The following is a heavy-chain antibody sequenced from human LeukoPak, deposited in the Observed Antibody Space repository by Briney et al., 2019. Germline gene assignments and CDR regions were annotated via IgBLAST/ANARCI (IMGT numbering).Heavy chain of an antibody. Sequence: ASVKVSCKASGYTFTGYYVHWVRQAPGQGLEWMGWIHPSTGNPTYAQGFTGRFVFSLDTSVSTTYLQISSLKAEDTAVYYCARAFQSLGGLSLPDYWGQGTLVTVSS. CDR3: ARAFQSLGGLSLPDY. V-gene: IGHV7-4-1*02. CDR2: IHPSTGNP. CDR1: GYTFTGYY. J-gene: IGHJ4*02. D-gene: IGHD3-16*02.